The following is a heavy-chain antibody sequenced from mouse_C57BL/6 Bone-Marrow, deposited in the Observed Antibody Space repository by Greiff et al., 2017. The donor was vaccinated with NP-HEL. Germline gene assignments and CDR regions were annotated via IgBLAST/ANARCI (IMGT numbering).Heavy chain of an antibody. J-gene: IGHJ3*01. CDR3: ARNLLLRLAWFAY. CDR2: ISSGGSYT. D-gene: IGHD1-1*01. CDR1: GFTFSSYG. V-gene: IGHV5-6*01. Sequence: EVQLVESGGDLVKPGGSLKLSCAASGFTFSSYGMSWVRQTPDKRLEWVATISSGGSYTYYPDSVKGRFTISRDNAKNTLYLQMSSLKSEDTAMYYCARNLLLRLAWFAYWGQGTLVTVSA.